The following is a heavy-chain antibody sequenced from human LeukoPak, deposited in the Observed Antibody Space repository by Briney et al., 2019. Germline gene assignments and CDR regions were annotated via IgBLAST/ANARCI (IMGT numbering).Heavy chain of an antibody. Sequence: PSETLSLTCTVSGGSLSSSTYYWGWIRQPPGKGLEWIGSMYYSGGTYYNPSLKSRVTISVDTSKNQFSLNLRSVTAADTAVYYCASSITIFEVVLRTIYFDYWGQGILVTVSS. CDR2: MYYSGGT. CDR1: GGSLSSSTYY. D-gene: IGHD3-3*01. J-gene: IGHJ4*02. CDR3: ASSITIFEVVLRTIYFDY. V-gene: IGHV4-39*01.